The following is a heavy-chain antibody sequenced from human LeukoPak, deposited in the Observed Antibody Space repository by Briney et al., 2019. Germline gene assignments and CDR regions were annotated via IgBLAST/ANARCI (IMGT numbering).Heavy chain of an antibody. CDR3: ARGLPKIDSGDYGGTWFDP. D-gene: IGHD4-17*01. CDR2: IHYSGST. J-gene: IGHJ5*02. V-gene: IGHV4-39*07. CDR1: GVSISSSSYY. Sequence: SETLSLTCTVSGVSISSSSYYWGWIRQPPGKGLEYIGSIHYSGSTYYNLSLKSRVTISVDTSKNQFSLKLSSVTAADTAVYYCARGLPKIDSGDYGGTWFDPWGQGTLVTVSS.